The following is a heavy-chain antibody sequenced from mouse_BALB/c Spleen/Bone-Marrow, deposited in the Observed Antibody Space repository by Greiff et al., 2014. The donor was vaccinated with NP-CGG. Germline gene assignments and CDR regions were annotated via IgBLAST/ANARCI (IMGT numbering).Heavy chain of an antibody. J-gene: IGHJ2*01. Sequence: EVQLQQSGAELVKPGASVKMSCTASGFNIQDTYMHWVKQRPEQGLEWIGRIDPANGNSKYDPKFQGKATITADTSSNTAYLQLSSLTSEDTAVYYCAFITTVVEYYFDYWGQGTTLTVSS. CDR2: IDPANGNS. V-gene: IGHV14-3*02. CDR1: GFNIQDTY. CDR3: AFITTVVEYYFDY. D-gene: IGHD1-1*01.